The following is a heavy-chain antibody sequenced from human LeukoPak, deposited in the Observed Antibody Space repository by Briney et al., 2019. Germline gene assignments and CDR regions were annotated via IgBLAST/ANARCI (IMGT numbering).Heavy chain of an antibody. CDR3: AREGADLNAFDI. CDR1: GGSINSYY. J-gene: IGHJ3*02. Sequence: PSETLSLTCTVSGGSINSYYWSWIRQPPGKGLEWIGYIYYTGTTNYNPSLKSRVTISVDTSKNQFSMRLNSVTAADTAVYYCAREGADLNAFDIWGQGTMVTVSS. V-gene: IGHV4-59*01. CDR2: IYYTGTT. D-gene: IGHD3-16*01.